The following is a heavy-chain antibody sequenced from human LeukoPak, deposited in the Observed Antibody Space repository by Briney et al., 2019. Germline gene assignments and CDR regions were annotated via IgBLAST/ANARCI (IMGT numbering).Heavy chain of an antibody. CDR1: GFTFSTYA. D-gene: IGHD2/OR15-2a*01. V-gene: IGHV3-74*01. CDR3: VRHLLSQHDC. CDR2: VNSDGSST. Sequence: GGSLRLSCAASGFTFSTYAMSWVRQAPGKGLVWVSRVNSDGSSTTYADSVKGRFTISRDNAKNTLYLQMNSLRAEDTAVYYYVRHLLSQHDCWGQGTLVTVSS. J-gene: IGHJ4*02.